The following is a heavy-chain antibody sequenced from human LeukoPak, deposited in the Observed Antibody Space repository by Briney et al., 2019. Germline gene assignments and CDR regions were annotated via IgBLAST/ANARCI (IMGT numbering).Heavy chain of an antibody. V-gene: IGHV3-21*01. CDR3: AREYGQWLVLDY. CDR1: GFTFSSYS. CDR2: ISSSSSYI. J-gene: IGHJ4*02. D-gene: IGHD6-19*01. Sequence: GGFLRLSCAASGFTFSSYSMNWVRQAPGKGLEWVSSISSSSSYIYYADSVKGRFTISRDNAKNSLYLQMNSLRAEDTAVYYCAREYGQWLVLDYWGQGTLVTVSS.